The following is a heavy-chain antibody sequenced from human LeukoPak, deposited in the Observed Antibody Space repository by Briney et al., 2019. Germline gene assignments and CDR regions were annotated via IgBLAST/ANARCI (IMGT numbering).Heavy chain of an antibody. CDR3: ARDLHYYVARDV. D-gene: IGHD3-10*02. Sequence: GGSLRLSCAASGFSVSSNYMSWVRQAPGKGLEWVSSIGSDNKPHYSESVKGRFAISRDNSKSMLFLQLNSLRAEDTALYYCARDLHYYVARDVWGQGTTVTVSS. V-gene: IGHV3-53*01. CDR2: IGSDNKP. CDR1: GFSVSSNY. J-gene: IGHJ6*02.